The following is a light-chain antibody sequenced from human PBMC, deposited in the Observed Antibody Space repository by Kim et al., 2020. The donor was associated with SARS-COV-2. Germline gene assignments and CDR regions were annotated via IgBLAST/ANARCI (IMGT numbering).Light chain of an antibody. V-gene: IGLV3-21*04. J-gene: IGLJ2*01. CDR3: QVWDSISDHVV. CDR1: NIGRNS. CDR2: YDS. Sequence: APGKTARITCGGNNIGRNSVHWYQQKTGQAPVVVIDYDSDRPSGIPERFSGSKSGNTATLTVSRVEAGDEADYYCQVWDSISDHVVFGGGTQLTVL.